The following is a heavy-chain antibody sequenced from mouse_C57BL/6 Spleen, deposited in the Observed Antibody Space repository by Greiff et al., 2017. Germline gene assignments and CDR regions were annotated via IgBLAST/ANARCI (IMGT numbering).Heavy chain of an antibody. CDR1: GYTFTSYW. J-gene: IGHJ4*01. V-gene: IGHV1-72*01. CDR3: ARTAQAPYYYAMDY. D-gene: IGHD3-2*02. Sequence: QVQLQQSGAELVKPGASVKLSCKASGYTFTSYWMHWVKQRPGRGLEWIGRIDPNSGGTKYNEKFKSKATLTVDKPSSTAYMQLSSLTSEDSAVYYCARTAQAPYYYAMDYWGQGTSVTVSS. CDR2: IDPNSGGT.